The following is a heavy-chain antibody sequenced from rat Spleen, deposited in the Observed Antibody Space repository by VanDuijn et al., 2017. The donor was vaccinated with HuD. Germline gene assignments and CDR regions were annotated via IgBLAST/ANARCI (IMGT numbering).Heavy chain of an antibody. D-gene: IGHD1-11*01. CDR2: IWDDGST. CDR3: TRETIVSPY. Sequence: VRLQESGPGLVQPSQTLSLTCTVSGFSLTSYGVSWVRQPPGKGLEWMGGIWDDGSTNYNSALKSRLSISRDPSKSQVFLKMNSLQTEDTAIYFCTRETIVSPYWGQGVMVTVSS. V-gene: IGHV2-15*01. J-gene: IGHJ2*01. CDR1: GFSLTSYG.